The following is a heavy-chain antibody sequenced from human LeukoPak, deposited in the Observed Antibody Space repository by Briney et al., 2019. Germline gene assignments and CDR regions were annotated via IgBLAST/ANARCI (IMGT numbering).Heavy chain of an antibody. CDR2: INPSGGST. V-gene: IGHV1-46*01. Sequence: ASVKVSCKASGYTFTSYYMHWVRQAPGQGLEWMGIINPSGGSTSYAQKFQGRVTMTRDMSTSTVYMELSGLRSEDTAVYYCARAEDSSGYYNYYFDYWGQGTLVTVSS. CDR3: ARAEDSSGYYNYYFDY. J-gene: IGHJ4*02. CDR1: GYTFTSYY. D-gene: IGHD3-22*01.